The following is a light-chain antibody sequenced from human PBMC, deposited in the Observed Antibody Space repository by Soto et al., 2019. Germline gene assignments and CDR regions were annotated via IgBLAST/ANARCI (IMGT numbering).Light chain of an antibody. V-gene: IGKV1-33*01. CDR1: QDISNY. CDR3: QQYDNLPLT. CDR2: DAS. J-gene: IGKJ4*01. Sequence: DIQTTQSPSSLSASVGDRVTITCQASQDISNYLNWYQQKPGKAPKLLIYDASNLETGVPSRFSGSGSGTDFTFTISSLQPEDLETYYCQQYDNLPLTFGGGTKVDIK.